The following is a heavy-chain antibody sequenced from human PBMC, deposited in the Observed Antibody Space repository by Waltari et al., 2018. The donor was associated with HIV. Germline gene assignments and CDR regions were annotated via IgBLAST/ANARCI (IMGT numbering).Heavy chain of an antibody. CDR1: GYTFGSHY. CDR3: GRYENNRPHSYGMDV. CDR2: IYPSDAET. V-gene: IGHV5-51*03. Sequence: EVQSVQSGAEVKKPGESLRISCKCSGYTFGSHYIGWMRQMPGKGLEWMGLIYPSDAETTYSPSFEGQVTISADKSISTAYLQWSSLQASDTAMYYCGRYENNRPHSYGMDVWGQGTTVTVSS. J-gene: IGHJ6*02. D-gene: IGHD1-1*01.